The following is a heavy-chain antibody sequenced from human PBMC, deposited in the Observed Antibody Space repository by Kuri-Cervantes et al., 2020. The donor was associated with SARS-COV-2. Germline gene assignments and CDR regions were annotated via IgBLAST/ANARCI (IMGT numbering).Heavy chain of an antibody. CDR1: RGSLSGYH. CDR2: FSHSGRDDYSP. Sequence: GSLRLSCAVSRGSLSGYHWSWIRQPPGKGLEWIGGFSHSGRDDYSPSYSPSLESRVTISGDMSKNQVSLRLNSVTAADSAVYYCARGVSGFYYFYYMDVWGIGTTVTVSS. D-gene: IGHD3-22*01. J-gene: IGHJ6*03. CDR3: ARGVSGFYYFYYMDV. V-gene: IGHV4-34*01.